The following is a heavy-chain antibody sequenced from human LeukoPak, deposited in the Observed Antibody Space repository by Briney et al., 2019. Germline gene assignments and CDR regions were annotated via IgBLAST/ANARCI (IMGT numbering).Heavy chain of an antibody. D-gene: IGHD5-24*01. CDR2: IIPSGGST. Sequence: ASVKVSCKTSGYTFTGYYMHWVRQAPGQGLEWMGIIIPSGGSTTYAQNFQGRVTMTRDMSTSTVYMVLSSLGSEDTAVYYCARDLEMATIPYFWGQGTLVTVSS. CDR3: ARDLEMATIPYF. J-gene: IGHJ4*02. CDR1: GYTFTGYY. V-gene: IGHV1-46*01.